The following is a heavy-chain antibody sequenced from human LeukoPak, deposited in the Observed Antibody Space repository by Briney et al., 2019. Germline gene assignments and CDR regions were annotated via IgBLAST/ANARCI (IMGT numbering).Heavy chain of an antibody. Sequence: SETLSLTCTVSGGSISSGNCYWSWIRQPPGKGLEWIGYIYYTGSTYYNPSLRSRVTISVDTSKNQFSLKVSSVSAADTAVYYCAREKSPPPGHYYGMDVWGQGTTVTVSS. J-gene: IGHJ6*02. V-gene: IGHV4-30-4*01. CDR2: IYYTGST. CDR1: GGSISSGNCY. CDR3: AREKSPPPGHYYGMDV.